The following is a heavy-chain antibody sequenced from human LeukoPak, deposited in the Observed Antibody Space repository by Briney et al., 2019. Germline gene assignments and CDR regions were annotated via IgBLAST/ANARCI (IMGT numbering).Heavy chain of an antibody. CDR3: ARGGGVGVEMATTDYDY. V-gene: IGHV1-18*01. D-gene: IGHD5-24*01. CDR2: ISAYSGDT. J-gene: IGHJ4*02. Sequence: ASVKVSCKASGYTFTSYGISWVRQAPGQGLEWMGWISAYSGDTNYAQKFQGRVTMTRNTSISTAYMELSSLRSEDTAVYYCARGGGVGVEMATTDYDYWGQGTLVTVSS. CDR1: GYTFTSYG.